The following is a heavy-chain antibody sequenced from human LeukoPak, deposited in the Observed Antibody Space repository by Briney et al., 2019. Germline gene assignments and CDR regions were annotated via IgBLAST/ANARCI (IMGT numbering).Heavy chain of an antibody. J-gene: IGHJ6*02. CDR1: GGSVSSGSYY. V-gene: IGHV4-61*01. CDR2: IYYSGNT. D-gene: IGHD6-19*01. Sequence: PSETLSLTCTVSGGSVSSGSYYWSWIRQPPGKGLEWIGYIYYSGNTNYNPSLKSRVTISVDTSKNQFSLKLSSVTAADTAVYYCARDRDDSGWYYYGMDVWGQGTTVTVSS. CDR3: ARDRDDSGWYYYGMDV.